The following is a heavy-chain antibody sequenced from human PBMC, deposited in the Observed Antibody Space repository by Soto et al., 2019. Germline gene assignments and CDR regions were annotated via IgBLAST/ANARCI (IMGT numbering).Heavy chain of an antibody. CDR1: GGTFSSYA. CDR2: IIPIFGTA. Sequence: SVKVSCKASGGTFSSYAISWVRQAPGQGLEWMGGIIPIFGTANYAQKFQGRVTITADESTSTAYMELSSLRSEDTAAYYCAIRDVDTAQGPNDYWGQGTLVTVSS. V-gene: IGHV1-69*13. J-gene: IGHJ4*02. CDR3: AIRDVDTAQGPNDY. D-gene: IGHD5-18*01.